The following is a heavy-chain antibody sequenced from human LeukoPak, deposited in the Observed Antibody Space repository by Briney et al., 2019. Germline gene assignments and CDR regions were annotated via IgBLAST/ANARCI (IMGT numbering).Heavy chain of an antibody. Sequence: PSETLSLTCTVSGGSISSYYWSWIRQPPGKGLEWIGYIYYSGSTNYNPSLKSRVTISVDTSKNQFSLKLSSVTAADTAVYYCARVGFGLFDYWCQGTLVTVSS. D-gene: IGHD3-10*01. CDR1: GGSISSYY. J-gene: IGHJ4*02. V-gene: IGHV4-59*01. CDR3: ARVGFGLFDY. CDR2: IYYSGST.